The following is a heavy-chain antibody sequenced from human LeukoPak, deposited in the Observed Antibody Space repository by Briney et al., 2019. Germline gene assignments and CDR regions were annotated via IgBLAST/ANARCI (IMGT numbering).Heavy chain of an antibody. D-gene: IGHD6-13*01. CDR2: ISGSGSHT. V-gene: IGHV3-11*06. J-gene: IGHJ4*02. CDR1: GFTFSDYY. CDR3: ARVGLTVAAGTPDY. Sequence: GGSLRLSCAASGFTFSDYYMSWIRQAPGKGLEWLSYISGSGSHTTYADSVRGRFTISRDNAKNSLSLQVNSLRADDTAVYYCARVGLTVAAGTPDYWGQGTLVTVSS.